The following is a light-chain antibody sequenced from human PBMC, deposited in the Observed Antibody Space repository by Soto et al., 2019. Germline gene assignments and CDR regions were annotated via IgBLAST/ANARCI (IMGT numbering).Light chain of an antibody. CDR2: DAS. V-gene: IGKV3-11*01. Sequence: EIVLTQSPATLSLSPGERAILSCRASQSVSSYLAWYQQKPGQAPRLLIYDASNRATGIPARFSGSGSGTDSTLTISSLEPEDFAVYYCQQRSNWPWTFGQGTKVEIK. J-gene: IGKJ1*01. CDR1: QSVSSY. CDR3: QQRSNWPWT.